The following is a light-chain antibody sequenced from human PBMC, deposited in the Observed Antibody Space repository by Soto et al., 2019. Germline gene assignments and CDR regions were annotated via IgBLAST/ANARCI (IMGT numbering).Light chain of an antibody. CDR1: QSISNY. Sequence: DVQMTKSPSSLSACVADICTITCRASQSISNYLNWYRQKPGNAPKLLIYAASSLQSAVPSRFSGSGSGTAFTLPISSLQPEDFATYYCQQSYSTLITFGQGTRLEI. CDR3: QQSYSTLIT. J-gene: IGKJ5*01. V-gene: IGKV1-39*01. CDR2: AAS.